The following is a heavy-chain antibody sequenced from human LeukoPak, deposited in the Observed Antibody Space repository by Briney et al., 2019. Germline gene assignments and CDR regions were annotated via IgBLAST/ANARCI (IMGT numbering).Heavy chain of an antibody. CDR2: VSTGGGST. V-gene: IGHV3-23*01. CDR3: ALRGGQPDPFDY. CDR1: AFTFTSHA. J-gene: IGHJ4*02. D-gene: IGHD3-10*01. Sequence: GGSLRLSCAASAFTFTSHAMSWVRQAPGKGLEWVSSVSTGGGSTSYADSVKGRFTISRDNFRNTLYLQMDSLRAEDTAIYYCALRGGQPDPFDYWGQGTLVTVSS.